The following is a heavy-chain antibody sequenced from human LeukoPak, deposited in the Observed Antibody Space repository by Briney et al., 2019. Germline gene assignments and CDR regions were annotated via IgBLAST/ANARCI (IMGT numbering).Heavy chain of an antibody. CDR3: AKGPVITMIVVVMCDY. CDR2: ISGSGGST. D-gene: IGHD3-22*01. J-gene: IGHJ4*02. V-gene: IGHV3-23*01. CDR1: GFTFSSYG. Sequence: GGTLRLSCAASGFTFSSYGMSWVRQAPGKGLEWVSAISGSGGSTYYADSVKGRFTISRDNSKNTLYLQMNSLRAEDTAVYYCAKGPVITMIVVVMCDYWGQGTLVTDSS.